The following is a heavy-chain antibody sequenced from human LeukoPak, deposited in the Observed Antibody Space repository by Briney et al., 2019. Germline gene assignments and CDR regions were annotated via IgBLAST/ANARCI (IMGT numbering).Heavy chain of an antibody. CDR3: AKAHCDTTKCYAGYADS. Sequence: GGSLRLSCAASGFTFNTYGMDWVRQAPGEGGGWLSGLSSSGTRTYYADSVKGRFTISRDNSNNTLFLQMNSLRAEDTAVYFCAKAHCDTTKCYAGYADSWGQGTLVTVSS. D-gene: IGHD2-2*01. CDR1: GFTFNTYG. CDR2: LSSSGTRT. V-gene: IGHV3-23*01. J-gene: IGHJ4*02.